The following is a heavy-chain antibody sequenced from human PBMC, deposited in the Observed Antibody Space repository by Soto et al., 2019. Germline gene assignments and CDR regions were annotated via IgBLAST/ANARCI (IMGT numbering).Heavy chain of an antibody. J-gene: IGHJ6*01. CDR2: INHSGIT. CDR1: GGSFNTYC. Sequence: SETLSLTCAVYGGSFNTYCWSWARQPPGKGLEWFGEINHSGITNYNSSRKSRVTISLDTAMNQFSLTLSDVTAADTGVHFCSRGANSRTTTCPRGYYSAISVW. CDR3: SRGANSRTTTCPRGYYSAISV. V-gene: IGHV4-34*01. D-gene: IGHD1-26*01.